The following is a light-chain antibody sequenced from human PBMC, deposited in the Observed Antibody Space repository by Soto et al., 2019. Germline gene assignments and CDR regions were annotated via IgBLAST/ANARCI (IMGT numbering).Light chain of an antibody. V-gene: IGLV2-14*01. CDR3: ISYTGSSTSYV. J-gene: IGLJ1*01. Sequence: QSVLTQPASVSGSPGQSITISCSGTSSDVGSYDHVAWYQQFPGKTPKLMIYEVSNRPSGVSSRFSGSKSGNTASLTISGLQAEDEADYYCISYTGSSTSYVFGSGTKAT. CDR2: EVS. CDR1: SSDVGSYDH.